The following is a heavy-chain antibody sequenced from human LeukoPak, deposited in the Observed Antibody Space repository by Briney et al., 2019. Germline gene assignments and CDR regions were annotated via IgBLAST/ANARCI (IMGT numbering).Heavy chain of an antibody. Sequence: ASVKVSCKASGYTFTSYGISWVRQAPGQGLEWMGWINPNSGGTDYAQNFQGRVTMTRDTSVSTAYMELSRLRSDDTAVYYCARGYCSGGTCYLVENWLDPWGQGTLVPVSS. V-gene: IGHV1-2*02. CDR3: ARGYCSGGTCYLVENWLDP. CDR1: GYTFTSYG. J-gene: IGHJ5*02. CDR2: INPNSGGT. D-gene: IGHD2-15*01.